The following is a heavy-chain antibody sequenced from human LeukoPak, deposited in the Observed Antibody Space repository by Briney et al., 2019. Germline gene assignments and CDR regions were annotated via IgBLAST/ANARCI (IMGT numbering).Heavy chain of an antibody. V-gene: IGHV3-23*01. J-gene: IGHJ6*02. CDR3: AKALVAARPNYYYYYGMDV. CDR2: ISGSGGGT. CDR1: GFTFSSYA. D-gene: IGHD6-6*01. Sequence: PGGSLRLSCAASGFTFSSYAMSWVRQAPGKGLEWVSAISGSGGGTYYADSVKGRFTISRDNSKNTLYLQMNSLRAEDTAVYYCAKALVAARPNYYYYYGMDVWGQGTTVTVSS.